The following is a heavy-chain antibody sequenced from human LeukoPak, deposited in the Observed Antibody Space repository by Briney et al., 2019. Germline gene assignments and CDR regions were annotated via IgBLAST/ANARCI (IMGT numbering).Heavy chain of an antibody. D-gene: IGHD3-22*01. Sequence: GRSLRLSCAASGFTFDDYAMHWVRQAPGKGLEWVSGISWNSGSIGYADSVKGRFTISRDNAKNSLYLQMNSLRAEDMALYYCAKEMGNHYYDSSGYSYDAFDIWGQGTMVTVSS. J-gene: IGHJ3*02. CDR2: ISWNSGSI. V-gene: IGHV3-9*03. CDR3: AKEMGNHYYDSSGYSYDAFDI. CDR1: GFTFDDYA.